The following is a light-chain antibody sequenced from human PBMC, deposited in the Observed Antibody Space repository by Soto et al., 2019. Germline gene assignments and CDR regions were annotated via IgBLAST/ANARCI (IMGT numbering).Light chain of an antibody. CDR2: GVS. CDR3: SSYTSTTTLYV. CDR1: SSDVGGYDY. Sequence: QSALTQPASVSGSPGQSITISCTGTSSDVGGYDYVSWYQQHPGKAPKLMMYGVSDRPSGVSNRFSGSKSGNTASLTISGLQAEDEADYYCSSYTSTTTLYVFGTGTKLTVL. J-gene: IGLJ1*01. V-gene: IGLV2-14*03.